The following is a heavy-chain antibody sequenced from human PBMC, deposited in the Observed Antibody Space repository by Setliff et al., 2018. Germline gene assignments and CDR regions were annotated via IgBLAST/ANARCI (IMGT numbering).Heavy chain of an antibody. CDR3: ARTCSGSGCYAGLES. V-gene: IGHV3-30*03. CDR1: A. CDR2: ISYGRGKE. J-gene: IGHJ4*02. D-gene: IGHD2-15*01. Sequence: AMHWVRQAPGKGLEWVAVISYGRGKEYYGDSVKGRFTISRDNSKNTLYLQMNSLRPEDTAVYYCARTCSGSGCYAGLESWGQGTPVTVSS.